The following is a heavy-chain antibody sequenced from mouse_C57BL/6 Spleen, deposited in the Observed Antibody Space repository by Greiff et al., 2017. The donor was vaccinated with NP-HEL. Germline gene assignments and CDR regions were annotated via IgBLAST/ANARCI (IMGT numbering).Heavy chain of an antibody. CDR1: GYSFTGYY. CDR3: ARERNYYGSSYEAFDY. CDR2: INPSTGGT. Sequence: EVQLQQSGPELVKPGASVKISCKASGYSFTGYYMNWVKQSPEKSLEWIGEINPSTGGTTYNQKFKAKATLTVDKSSSTAYMQLKSLTSEDSAVYYCARERNYYGSSYEAFDYWGQGTTLTVSS. D-gene: IGHD1-1*01. V-gene: IGHV1-42*01. J-gene: IGHJ2*01.